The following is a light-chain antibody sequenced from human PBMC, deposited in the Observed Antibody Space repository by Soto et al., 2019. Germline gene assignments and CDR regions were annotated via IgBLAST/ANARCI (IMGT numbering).Light chain of an antibody. Sequence: DVQLTKSKSSLPASVGDRVSITCRASQSIGTFLNWYQQKPGEAPNLLIHTSFTLYSGVPSRFSGTGSGTDFTLTISSLQPEDFATYFCQQAFSAEWTFGQGTKVDIK. J-gene: IGKJ1*01. V-gene: IGKV1-39*01. CDR1: QSIGTF. CDR2: TSF. CDR3: QQAFSAEWT.